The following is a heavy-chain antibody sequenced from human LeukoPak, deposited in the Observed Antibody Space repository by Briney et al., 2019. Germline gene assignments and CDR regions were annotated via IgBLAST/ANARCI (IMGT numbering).Heavy chain of an antibody. CDR2: IYYSGST. V-gene: IGHV4-39*07. D-gene: IGHD5-12*01. CDR3: ARGQYSGYDSRNAHFDY. CDR1: GGSISSSSYY. Sequence: SETLSLTCTVSGGSISSSSYYWGWIRQPPGKGLEWIGSIYYSGSTYYNPSLKSRVTISVDTSKNQFSLKLSSVTAADTAVYYCARGQYSGYDSRNAHFDYWGQGTLVTVSS. J-gene: IGHJ4*02.